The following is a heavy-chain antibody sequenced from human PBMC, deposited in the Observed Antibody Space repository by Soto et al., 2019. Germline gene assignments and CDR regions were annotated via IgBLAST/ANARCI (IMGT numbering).Heavy chain of an antibody. CDR1: GFTFSNYA. CDR2: ISGSGGST. Sequence: EVQLLESGGGLVQPGGSLRLSCAAPGFTFSNYAIYWVRQAPGKGLAWVSVISGSGGSTYYADSVKGRFTLSRDNPKNTLYLQMNRLRGEDTAVYYCASRSSGWYYDYWGQGTLVTVSS. J-gene: IGHJ4*02. CDR3: ASRSSGWYYDY. V-gene: IGHV3-23*01. D-gene: IGHD6-19*01.